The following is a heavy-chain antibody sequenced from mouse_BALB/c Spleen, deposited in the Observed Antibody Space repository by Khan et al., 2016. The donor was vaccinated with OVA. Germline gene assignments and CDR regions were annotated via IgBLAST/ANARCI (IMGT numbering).Heavy chain of an antibody. CDR1: GFTFSNYA. CDR3: ARDCWCAY. J-gene: IGHJ3*01. CDR2: ISRGDST. V-gene: IGHV5-6-5*01. Sequence: EVELVESGGGLVKPGGSLKLSCAASGFTFSNYAMSWVRQSPEKRLEWVASISRGDSTYYPDRVKGRFTISRDNHRNILYLQMSSLRSEDTAMYYCARDCWCAYWGQGTLVTVSA.